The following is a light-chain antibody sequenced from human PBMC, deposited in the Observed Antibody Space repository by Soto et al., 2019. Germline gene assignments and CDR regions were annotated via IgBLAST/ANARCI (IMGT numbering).Light chain of an antibody. J-gene: IGKJ1*01. CDR3: QQYYSTLTWT. CDR2: WAS. CDR1: QSALYSSNNKNY. Sequence: DIVMTQSPDSLAVSLGERATINCKSSQSALYSSNNKNYLAWYQQKPGQPPKLFIYWASTRESGVPDRFNGSGSGTDFTLTISSLQAEDVAVYYCQQYYSTLTWTFGQGTKVEIK. V-gene: IGKV4-1*01.